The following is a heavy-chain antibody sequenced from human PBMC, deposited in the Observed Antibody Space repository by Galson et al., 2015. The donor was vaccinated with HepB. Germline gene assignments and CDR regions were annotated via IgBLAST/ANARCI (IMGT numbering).Heavy chain of an antibody. D-gene: IGHD5-18*01. CDR3: AIDTAMALGGALDP. J-gene: IGHJ5*02. CDR1: GYTFTGYY. Sequence: SVKVSCKASGYTFTGYYMHWVRQAPGQGLEWMGWINPNSGGTNYAQKFQGRVTMTRDTSISPAYMELSRLRSDDTAVYYCAIDTAMALGGALDPWGQGTLVTVSS. V-gene: IGHV1-2*02. CDR2: INPNSGGT.